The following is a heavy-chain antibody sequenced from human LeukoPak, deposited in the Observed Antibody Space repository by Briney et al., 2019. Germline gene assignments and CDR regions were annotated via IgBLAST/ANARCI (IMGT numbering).Heavy chain of an antibody. V-gene: IGHV3-30-3*01. Sequence: GGSLRLSCAASGFTFSSYAMHWVRQAPGKGLEWVAVISYDENNKYYADSVKGRFTISRDNSNNTLYLQTNSLRAEDTAVYYCVGKLDYWGQGTLVTVSS. J-gene: IGHJ4*02. D-gene: IGHD7-27*01. CDR2: ISYDENNK. CDR1: GFTFSSYA. CDR3: VGKLDY.